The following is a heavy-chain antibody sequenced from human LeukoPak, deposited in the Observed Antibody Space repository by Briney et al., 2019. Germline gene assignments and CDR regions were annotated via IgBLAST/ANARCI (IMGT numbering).Heavy chain of an antibody. V-gene: IGHV1-2*02. CDR3: ARESLPRSSSWYQNWFDP. Sequence: ASVKVSYKASGYTFTGYYMHWMRQAPRQGLEWMGWINPNSGGTNYAQKFQGRVTMTRDTSISTAYMELSRLRSDDTAVYYCARESLPRSSSWYQNWFDPWGQGTLVTVSS. CDR2: INPNSGGT. D-gene: IGHD6-13*01. J-gene: IGHJ5*02. CDR1: GYTFTGYY.